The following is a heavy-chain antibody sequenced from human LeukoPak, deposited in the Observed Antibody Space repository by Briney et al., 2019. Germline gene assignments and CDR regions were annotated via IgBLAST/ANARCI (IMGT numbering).Heavy chain of an antibody. V-gene: IGHV4-39*01. D-gene: IGHD2-2*01. CDR2: IYYSGST. J-gene: IGHJ6*02. CDR1: GGSISSSSYY. CDR3: ARGRVGLRYCSSTSCSYYYYYYGMDV. Sequence: SETLSLTCTVSGGSISSSSYYWGWIRQPPGKGLEWIGSIYYSGSTYYNPSLKSRVAISVDTSKNQFSLKLSSVTAAGTAVYYCARGRVGLRYCSSTSCSYYYYYYGMDVWGQGTTVTVSS.